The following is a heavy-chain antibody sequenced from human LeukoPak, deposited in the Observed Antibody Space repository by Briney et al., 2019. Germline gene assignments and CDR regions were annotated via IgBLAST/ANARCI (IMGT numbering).Heavy chain of an antibody. CDR1: GFIFRSYA. Sequence: PGRSLRPSCAASGFIFRSYAMNWVRQAPGKGLEWVAGTSFDGGKNYYIDSVKGRFTISRDNSKSTLYLQMNILRAEDTAVYYCARALTVFRGVPNLDFWGQGTLVSVSS. CDR2: TSFDGGKN. CDR3: ARALTVFRGVPNLDF. D-gene: IGHD3-10*01. V-gene: IGHV3-30*04. J-gene: IGHJ4*02.